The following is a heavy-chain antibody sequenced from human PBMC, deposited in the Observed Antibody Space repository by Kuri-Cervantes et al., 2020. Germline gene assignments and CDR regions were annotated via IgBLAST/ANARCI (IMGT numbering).Heavy chain of an antibody. V-gene: IGHV3-7*01. CDR1: GFTFSDYY. D-gene: IGHD6-19*01. CDR3: ARTPLYSSGWLDY. Sequence: LSLTCAASGFTFSDYYMTWIRQAPGKGLEWVANIKQDGSEKYYVDSVKGRFTISRDNAKNTLYLQMNSLRAEDTAVYYCARTPLYSSGWLDYWGQGTLVTVSS. J-gene: IGHJ4*02. CDR2: IKQDGSEK.